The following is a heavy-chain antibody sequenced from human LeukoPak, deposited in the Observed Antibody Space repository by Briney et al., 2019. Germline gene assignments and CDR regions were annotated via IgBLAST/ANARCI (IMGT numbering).Heavy chain of an antibody. D-gene: IGHD5-12*01. J-gene: IGHJ4*02. CDR2: ISAYNGNT. CDR1: GYTFTSYG. CDR3: ARARMGSGYDFFDY. V-gene: IGHV1-18*01. Sequence: ASVKVSCKASGYTFTSYGISWVRQAPGQGLEWMGWISAYNGNTNYAQKLQGRVTMTTDTSTSTAYMELSSLRSDDTAVYYCARARMGSGYDFFDYWGQGTLVTVSS.